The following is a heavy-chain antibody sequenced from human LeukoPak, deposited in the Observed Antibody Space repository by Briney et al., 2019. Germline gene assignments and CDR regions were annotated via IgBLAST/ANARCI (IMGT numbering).Heavy chain of an antibody. V-gene: IGHV3-48*04. D-gene: IGHD3-10*02. J-gene: IGHJ6*04. CDR3: AELGITMIGGV. CDR1: GFTFSTYS. Sequence: GGSLRLSCAAAGFTFSTYSMNWVREAPGKVLEWVSYISSSGSTIYYADSVKGRFTISRDNAKNSLYLQMNSLRAEDTAVYYCAELGITMIGGVWGKGTTVTISS. CDR2: ISSSGSTI.